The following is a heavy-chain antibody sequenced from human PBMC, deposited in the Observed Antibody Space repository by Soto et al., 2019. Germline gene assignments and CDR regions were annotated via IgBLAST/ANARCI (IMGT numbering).Heavy chain of an antibody. J-gene: IGHJ4*02. CDR2: INPNSGGT. CDR3: AKPYGSGTYYPFDY. V-gene: IGHV1-2*02. D-gene: IGHD3-10*01. Sequence: ASVKVSCKASGCTFTDYYMYWVRQAPGQGLEWMGWINPNSGGTNYAQKFQGRVTMTRDTSISTAYMELSRLRSDDTAAYYCAKPYGSGTYYPFDYWGQGTPVTVSS. CDR1: GCTFTDYY.